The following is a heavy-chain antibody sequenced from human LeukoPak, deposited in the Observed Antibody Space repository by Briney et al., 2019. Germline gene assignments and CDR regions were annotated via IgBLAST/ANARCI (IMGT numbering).Heavy chain of an antibody. V-gene: IGHV4-39*01. CDR1: GGSISSSSYY. J-gene: IGHJ3*02. CDR2: IYYSGST. Sequence: PSETLSLACTVSGGSISSSSYYWGWIRQPPGKGLEWIGSIYYSGSTYYNPSLKSRVTISVDTSKNQFSLKLSSVTAADTAVYYCARGREDGFDIWGQGTMVTVSS. CDR3: ARGREDGFDI.